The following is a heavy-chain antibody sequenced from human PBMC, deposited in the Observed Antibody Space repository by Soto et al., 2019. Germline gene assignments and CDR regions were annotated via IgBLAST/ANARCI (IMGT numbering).Heavy chain of an antibody. CDR1: GFTLSSYA. V-gene: IGHV3-23*01. J-gene: IGHJ6*02. Sequence: DVQLLESGGNLVQPGGSLTLSCSASGFTLSSYAMSWVRQAPGKGLEWVSSISAGGDMTYNSDSVKGRFTISRDNANNAVFLQMHNLRIEDTALYYCPRGDRGGSGFPASYYDSGWDVWGQGATVTVS. CDR2: ISAGGDMT. CDR3: PRGDRGGSGFPASYYDSGWDV. D-gene: IGHD1-26*01.